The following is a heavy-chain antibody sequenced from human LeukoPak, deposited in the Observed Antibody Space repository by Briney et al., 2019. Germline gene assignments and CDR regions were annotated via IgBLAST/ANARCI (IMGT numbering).Heavy chain of an antibody. V-gene: IGHV4-39*07. CDR3: ARVGWIQDWYFDL. CDR1: GGSISSSSYY. CDR2: IYYSGST. J-gene: IGHJ2*01. Sequence: PSKTLSLTCTVSGGSISSSSYYWGWIRQPPGKGLEWIGSIYYSGSTYYNPSLKSRVTISVDTSKIQFSLKLSSVTAADTAVYYCARVGWIQDWYFDLWGRGTLVTVSS. D-gene: IGHD5-18*01.